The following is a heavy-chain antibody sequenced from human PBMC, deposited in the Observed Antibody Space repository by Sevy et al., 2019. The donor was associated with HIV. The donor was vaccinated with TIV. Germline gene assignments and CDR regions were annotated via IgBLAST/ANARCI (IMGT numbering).Heavy chain of an antibody. Sequence: SETLSLTCTVSGDSISSYYWSWIRQPPGKGLEWIGYIYYSGSTNYNPSLKSRVTISVDTSKNQFSLKLSSVTAADTAVYYCARESYDFWSGYYYYYGMDVWGQGTTVTVSS. J-gene: IGHJ6*02. V-gene: IGHV4-59*01. CDR2: IYYSGST. D-gene: IGHD3-3*01. CDR1: GDSISSYY. CDR3: ARESYDFWSGYYYYYGMDV.